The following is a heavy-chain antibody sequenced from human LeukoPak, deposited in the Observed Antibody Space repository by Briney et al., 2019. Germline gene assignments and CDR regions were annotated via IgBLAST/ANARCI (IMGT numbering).Heavy chain of an antibody. CDR3: ARGLRGYYYYYMDV. D-gene: IGHD3-10*01. CDR2: IWYDGSNK. J-gene: IGHJ6*03. Sequence: GGSLRLSCAASGFTFSSYGMHWVRQAPGKGLEWVAVIWYDGSNKYYADSVKGRFTISRDNSKNTLYLQMNSLRAEDTAVYYCARGLRGYYYYYMDVWGKGTTVTVSS. CDR1: GFTFSSYG. V-gene: IGHV3-33*01.